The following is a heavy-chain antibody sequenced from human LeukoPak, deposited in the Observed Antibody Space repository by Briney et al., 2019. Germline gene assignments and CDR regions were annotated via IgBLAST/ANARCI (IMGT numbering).Heavy chain of an antibody. Sequence: PSETLSLTCAVSGGSISSSNWWSWVRQPPGKGLEWIGEIYHSGSTNYNPSLKSRVTISVDKSKNQFSLKLSSVTAADTAVYYCAREHVVVVPAAIRAFYNWFDPWGQGTLVTVSS. CDR1: GGSISSSNW. J-gene: IGHJ5*02. D-gene: IGHD2-2*01. CDR2: IYHSGST. V-gene: IGHV4-4*02. CDR3: AREHVVVVPAAIRAFYNWFDP.